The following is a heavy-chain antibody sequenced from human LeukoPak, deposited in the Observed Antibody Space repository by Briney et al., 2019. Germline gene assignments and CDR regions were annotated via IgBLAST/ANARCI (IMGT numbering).Heavy chain of an antibody. Sequence: GGSLRLSCAASGFTFSSYAMSWVRQAPGKWLEWVSAISGSGGSTYYADSVKGRFTISRDNSKNTLYLQMNSLRAEDTAVYYCAKDRLVVPAAATYFDYWGQGTLVTVSS. CDR3: AKDRLVVPAAATYFDY. CDR1: GFTFSSYA. D-gene: IGHD2-2*01. CDR2: ISGSGGST. J-gene: IGHJ4*02. V-gene: IGHV3-23*01.